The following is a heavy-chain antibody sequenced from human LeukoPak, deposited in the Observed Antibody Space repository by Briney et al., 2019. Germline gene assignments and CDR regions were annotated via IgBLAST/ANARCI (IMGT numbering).Heavy chain of an antibody. Sequence: GGSLRLSCAASGFTFSDYYMSWIRQAPGKGLEWVSYISSSGSTIYYADSVKGRFTISRDNAKNSLYLQMNSLRAEDTAVYYCARGRIAAHYYYYYYGMDVWGQGTTVTVSS. CDR3: ARGRIAAHYYYYYYGMDV. J-gene: IGHJ6*02. CDR1: GFTFSDYY. CDR2: ISSSGSTI. D-gene: IGHD6-13*01. V-gene: IGHV3-11*01.